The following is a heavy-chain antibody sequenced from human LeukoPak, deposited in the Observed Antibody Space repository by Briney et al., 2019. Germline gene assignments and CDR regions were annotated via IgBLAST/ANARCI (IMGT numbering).Heavy chain of an antibody. V-gene: IGHV3-11*01. D-gene: IGHD5-24*01. CDR2: ITNTGNSM. J-gene: IGHJ3*01. CDR3: AMKAVPRPRLHDALDF. CDR1: GFTFSDSY. Sequence: GGSLRLSCAASGFTFSDSYMTWIRQAPGKGLEWVSYITNTGNSMEYVDSVKGRFTTSRDNSKNSLYLQMNSLRADDTAVYYCAMKAVPRPRLHDALDFWGQGTVVSVSS.